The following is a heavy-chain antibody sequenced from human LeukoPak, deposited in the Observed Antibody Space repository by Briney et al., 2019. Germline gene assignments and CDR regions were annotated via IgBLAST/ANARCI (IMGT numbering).Heavy chain of an antibody. J-gene: IGHJ4*02. D-gene: IGHD2-15*01. V-gene: IGHV4-34*01. CDR1: GESFSGYY. CDR3: ARSPRHQYCSGGSCYSHYLDY. CDR2: IDHTGST. Sequence: PSETLSLTCAVHGESFSGYYWNWIRQPPGKGLEWIGEIDHTGSTNYISSLKSRMTISVDTSKNQFSLKLTSVTAADTAVYYCARSPRHQYCSGGSCYSHYLDYWGQGTLVTVSS.